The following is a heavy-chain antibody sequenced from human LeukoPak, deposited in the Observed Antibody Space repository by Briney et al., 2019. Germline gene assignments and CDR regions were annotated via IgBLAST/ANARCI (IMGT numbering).Heavy chain of an antibody. V-gene: IGHV3-48*01. Sequence: GGSLRLSCAASGFTFSSYSMNWVRQAPGKGLEWVSYISSSSSTIYYADSVKGRFTISRDNSKNTLYLQMNSLRAEDTAVYYCAKDLTAGGIGYRTNAFDIWGQGTMVTVSS. J-gene: IGHJ3*02. CDR1: GFTFSSYS. CDR3: AKDLTAGGIGYRTNAFDI. CDR2: ISSSSSTI. D-gene: IGHD3-22*01.